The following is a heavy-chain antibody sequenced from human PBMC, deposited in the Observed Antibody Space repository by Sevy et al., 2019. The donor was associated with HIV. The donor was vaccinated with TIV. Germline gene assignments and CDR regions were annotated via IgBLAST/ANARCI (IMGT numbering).Heavy chain of an antibody. CDR2: ISGTGNTK. D-gene: IGHD3-3*01. Sequence: GGSLRLSCVGSGFRFSGYYMNWIRQAPGKGLEWVSYISGTGNTKYYTDSVKGRFTISRDNAKNSLYLEMNSLRVDDTAVYYCARDPTYYDFWAGYYTGWFDPWGQGTQVTVSS. CDR3: ARDPTYYDFWAGYYTGWFDP. J-gene: IGHJ5*02. CDR1: GFRFSGYY. V-gene: IGHV3-11*01.